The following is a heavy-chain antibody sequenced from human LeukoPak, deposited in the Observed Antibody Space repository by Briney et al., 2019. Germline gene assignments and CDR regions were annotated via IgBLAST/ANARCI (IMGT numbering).Heavy chain of an antibody. CDR3: AREFRWPYSSSWYNGAFDI. V-gene: IGHV3-7*01. CDR1: GFTFSSYW. Sequence: GGSLRLSCAASGFTFSSYWMSWVRQAPGKGLEWVANIKQDGSEKYYVDSVKGRFTISRDNAKNSLYLQMNSLRAEDTAVYYCAREFRWPYSSSWYNGAFDIWGQGTMVTVSS. D-gene: IGHD6-13*01. J-gene: IGHJ3*02. CDR2: IKQDGSEK.